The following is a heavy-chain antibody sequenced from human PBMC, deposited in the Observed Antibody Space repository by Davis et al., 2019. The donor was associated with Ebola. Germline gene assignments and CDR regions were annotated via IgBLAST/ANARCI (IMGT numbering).Heavy chain of an antibody. CDR3: AKDFHGSGSYIDA. V-gene: IGHV3-9*01. Sequence: PGGSLRLSCAASGFTFDDYAMHWFRHVPGKGLEWVSGITSDNAGLGYADSVKGRFTISRDNAKDSLYLQMNSLRTEDTAFYYCAKDFHGSGSYIDAWGQGTLVAVSS. D-gene: IGHD3-10*01. CDR2: ITSDNAGL. CDR1: GFTFDDYA. J-gene: IGHJ5*02.